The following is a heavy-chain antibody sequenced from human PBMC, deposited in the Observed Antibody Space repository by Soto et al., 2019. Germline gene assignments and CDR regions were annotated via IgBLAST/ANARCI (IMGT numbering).Heavy chain of an antibody. D-gene: IGHD3-3*01. J-gene: IGHJ4*02. CDR3: ARGYDFWHNRSLDY. CDR1: GFTFSSYA. CDR2: ISYDGSNK. Sequence: PGGSLRLSCAASGFTFSSYAMHWVRQAPGKGLEWVAVISYDGSNKYYADSVKGRFTISRDNSKNTLYLQMNSLRAEDTAVYYCARGYDFWHNRSLDYWGQGTLVTVSS. V-gene: IGHV3-30-3*01.